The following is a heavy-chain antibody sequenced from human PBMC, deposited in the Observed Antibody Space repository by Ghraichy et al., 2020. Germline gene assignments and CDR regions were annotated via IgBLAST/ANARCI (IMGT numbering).Heavy chain of an antibody. J-gene: IGHJ4*02. V-gene: IGHV3-48*03. Sequence: GGSLRLSCAASGFTFSSYEMNWVRQAPGKGLEWVSYISSSGSTIYYADSVKGRFTISRDNAKNSLYLQMNSLRAEDTAVYYCAREGSVYCSGGSCYTDRLFDYWGQGTLVTVSS. CDR1: GFTFSSYE. CDR2: ISSSGSTI. CDR3: AREGSVYCSGGSCYTDRLFDY. D-gene: IGHD2-15*01.